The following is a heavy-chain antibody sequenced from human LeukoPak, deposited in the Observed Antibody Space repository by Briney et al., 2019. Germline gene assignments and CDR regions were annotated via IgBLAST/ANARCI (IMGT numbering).Heavy chain of an antibody. CDR2: ITGSSAVT. J-gene: IGHJ4*02. D-gene: IGHD3-9*01. V-gene: IGHV3-23*01. CDR1: GFTFSNYA. Sequence: GGSLRLSCAASGFTFSNYAMSWVRQAPGKGLEWVSAITGSSAVTYYADSVKGRFTISRENSKNTLYLQLNSLRAEDTAVYYCVQRGDYDVLTGYYVPDYWGQGSLVTVS. CDR3: VQRGDYDVLTGYYVPDY.